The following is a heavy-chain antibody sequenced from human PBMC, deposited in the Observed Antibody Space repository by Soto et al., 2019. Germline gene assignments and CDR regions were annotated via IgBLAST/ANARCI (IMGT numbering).Heavy chain of an antibody. Sequence: GGSLRLSCAASGFTFSSYGMHWVRQAPGKGLEWVAVISYDGSNKYYADSVKGRFTISRDNSKNTLYLQMNSLRAEDTAVFYCAKGLGYCSGGSCDSGFDYWGQGTLVTVSS. V-gene: IGHV3-30*18. CDR2: ISYDGSNK. CDR1: GFTFSSYG. CDR3: AKGLGYCSGGSCDSGFDY. D-gene: IGHD2-15*01. J-gene: IGHJ4*02.